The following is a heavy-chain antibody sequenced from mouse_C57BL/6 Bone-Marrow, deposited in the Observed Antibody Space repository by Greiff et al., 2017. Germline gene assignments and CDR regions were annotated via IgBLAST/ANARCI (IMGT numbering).Heavy chain of an antibody. Sequence: QVQLQQPGAELVMPGASVKLSCKASGYAFTSSWMHWVKQRPGQGLEWIGEIDPSDSYTNYNQKFKGKSTLTVDKSSSTAYMQLSSLTSEDSAVYYCAREGDYYGSRPFAYWGQGTLVTVSA. V-gene: IGHV1-69*01. D-gene: IGHD1-1*01. CDR3: AREGDYYGSRPFAY. CDR1: GYAFTSSW. J-gene: IGHJ3*01. CDR2: IDPSDSYT.